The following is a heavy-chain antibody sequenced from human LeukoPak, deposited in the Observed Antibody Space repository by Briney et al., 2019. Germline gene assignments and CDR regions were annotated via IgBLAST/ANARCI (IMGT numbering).Heavy chain of an antibody. CDR1: GFTFSTYA. CDR2: ISGSGSST. D-gene: IGHD2-2*01. Sequence: GGSLRHSCAASGFTFSTYAMSWVRQAPGKGLEWVSTISGSGSSTYYADSVKGRFTISRDSSKNTLYLQMNSLRAEDTAVYYCAKSGVPAAMSWFDPWGQGTLVTVSS. V-gene: IGHV3-23*01. J-gene: IGHJ5*02. CDR3: AKSGVPAAMSWFDP.